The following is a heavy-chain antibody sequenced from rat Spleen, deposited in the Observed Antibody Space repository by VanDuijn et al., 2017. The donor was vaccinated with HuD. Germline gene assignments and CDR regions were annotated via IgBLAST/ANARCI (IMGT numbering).Heavy chain of an antibody. V-gene: IGHV2-30*01. CDR1: GFSLISYS. J-gene: IGHJ2*01. Sequence: QVQLKESGPGLVQPSQTLSLTCTVSGFSLISYSVNWVRQPTGKGLEWMGIIWTGGSTDYNSALKSRLSISRDTSKSQVFLKMNSLQPEDTGTFYCARHGSSYIYGFLDYWGQGVMVTVSS. CDR2: IWTGGST. CDR3: ARHGSSYIYGFLDY. D-gene: IGHD1-2*01.